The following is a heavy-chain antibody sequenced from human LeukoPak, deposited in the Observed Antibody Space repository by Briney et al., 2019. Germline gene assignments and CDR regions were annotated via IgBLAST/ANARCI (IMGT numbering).Heavy chain of an antibody. CDR1: GFTFSSYA. CDR2: ISGSGGST. CDR3: AKDGALTVAGTGADFDY. V-gene: IGHV3-23*01. Sequence: PGGSLRLSCAASGFTFSSYAMSWVRQAPGKGLEWVSAISGSGGSTYYADSVKGRFTISRDNSKNTLYLQMNSLRAEDTAVYYCAKDGALTVAGTGADFDYWGQGTLVTVSS. D-gene: IGHD6-19*01. J-gene: IGHJ4*02.